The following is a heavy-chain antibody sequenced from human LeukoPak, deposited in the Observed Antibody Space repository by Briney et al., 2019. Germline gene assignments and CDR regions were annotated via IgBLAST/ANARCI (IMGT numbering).Heavy chain of an antibody. V-gene: IGHV4-30-4*08. J-gene: IGHJ4*02. Sequence: PSETLSLTCTVSGGSISTGDYYWSWIRQPPGKGLEWIGYIYYTGSTYYNPSLKSRVTISVDTSKNQFSLKLSSVTAADTAVYYCARGDLAYYFDYWGQGTLVTVSP. CDR1: GGSISTGDYY. CDR3: ARGDLAYYFDY. CDR2: IYYTGST.